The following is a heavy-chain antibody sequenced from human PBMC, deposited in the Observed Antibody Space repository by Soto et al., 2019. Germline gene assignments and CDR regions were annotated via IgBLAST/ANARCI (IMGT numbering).Heavy chain of an antibody. Sequence: QVQLVQSGAEVKKPGASVKVSCKSSGYTFTSYAMHCVRQAHGQSLEWMGWINAGNGNTKSSQNFQGRVTITRDTSASTAYMELSSLRSEATAVYYCAQGYYYGSDQALGWFVPWVQGTLVTVSS. CDR3: AQGYYYGSDQALGWFVP. D-gene: IGHD3-10*01. J-gene: IGHJ5*02. CDR2: INAGNGNT. CDR1: GYTFTSYA. V-gene: IGHV1-3*01.